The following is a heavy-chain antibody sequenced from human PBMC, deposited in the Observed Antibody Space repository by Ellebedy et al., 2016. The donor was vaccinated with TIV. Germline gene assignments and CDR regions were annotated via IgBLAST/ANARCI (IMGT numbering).Heavy chain of an antibody. J-gene: IGHJ4*02. CDR3: ARGDGGDY. Sequence: GESLKISXAASGFTFSDHYMDWVRQAPGKGLEWVGRTRNKANSYTTEYAASVKGRFTISRDNAKNSLYLQMDSLRAEDTGLYHCARGDGGDYWGQGTLVTVSS. CDR1: GFTFSDHY. V-gene: IGHV3-72*01. CDR2: TRNKANSYTT. D-gene: IGHD3-16*01.